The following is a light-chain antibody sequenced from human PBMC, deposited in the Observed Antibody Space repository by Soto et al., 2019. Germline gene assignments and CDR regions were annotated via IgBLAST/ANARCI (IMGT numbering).Light chain of an antibody. CDR1: QSVAANY. CDR3: HQYGTAPLT. V-gene: IGKV3-20*01. J-gene: IGKJ3*01. CDR2: GAS. Sequence: EVVLTQSPVTLSLSPGERATLPGRPSQSVAANYLAWYQQKRGQAPRLLIYGASSRATGIPDRFSGSGSGTDFTLTISRLEPEDFSVYYCHQYGTAPLTFGPGTKVDI.